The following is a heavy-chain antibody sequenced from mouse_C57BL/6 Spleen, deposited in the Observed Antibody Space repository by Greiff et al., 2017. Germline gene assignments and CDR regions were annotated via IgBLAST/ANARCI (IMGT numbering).Heavy chain of an antibody. Sequence: EVQLQQSGAELVRPGASVKLSCTASGFNIKDYYMHWVKQRPEQGLEWIGRIDPEDGDTAYAQKFKGKATMTADTSSNTAYLQLSSLTSEDTAVYYCTTDYYGSSYGYFDVWGTGTTVTVSS. CDR3: TTDYYGSSYGYFDV. V-gene: IGHV14-1*01. D-gene: IGHD1-1*01. J-gene: IGHJ1*03. CDR1: GFNIKDYY. CDR2: IDPEDGDT.